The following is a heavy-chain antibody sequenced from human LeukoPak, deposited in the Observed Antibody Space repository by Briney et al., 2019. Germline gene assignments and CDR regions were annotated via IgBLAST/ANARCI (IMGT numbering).Heavy chain of an antibody. CDR1: GFTFSNYA. CDR2: ISGSGGST. Sequence: GGSLRLSCAASGFTFSNYAMSWVRQAPGKGLEWVSGISGSGGSTYYADSVKGRFTISRDNPKNTLYLQMNSLRAEDTAVYYCSKRNRRDSSGYPAPFDYWGQGTLVTVSS. CDR3: SKRNRRDSSGYPAPFDY. J-gene: IGHJ4*02. D-gene: IGHD3-22*01. V-gene: IGHV3-23*01.